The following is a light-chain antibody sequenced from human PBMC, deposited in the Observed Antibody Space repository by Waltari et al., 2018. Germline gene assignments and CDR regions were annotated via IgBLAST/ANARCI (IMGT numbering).Light chain of an antibody. CDR2: EAS. V-gene: IGKV1-27*01. J-gene: IGKJ4*01. CDR3: KQYDSGP. CDR1: QGITDV. Sequence: DIQMTQSPSSLSASVGDRVTITCRASQGITDVLGWYQQKPGENPKLLIFEASSLQSGTPSRFSGSGSGANVTLTISSLQSEDFATYYCKQYDSGPFGGGTRLEIK.